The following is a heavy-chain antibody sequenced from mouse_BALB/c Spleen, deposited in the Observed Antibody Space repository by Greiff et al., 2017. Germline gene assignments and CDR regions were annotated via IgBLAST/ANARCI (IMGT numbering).Heavy chain of an antibody. CDR1: GFSLTSYG. CDR2: IWAGGST. V-gene: IGHV2-9*02. J-gene: IGHJ4*01. D-gene: IGHD2-1*01. CDR3: ARYYGNSYYAMDY. Sequence: VMLVESGPGLVAPSQSLSITCTVSGFSLTSYGVHWVRQPPGKGLEWLGVIWAGGSTNYNSALMSRLSISKDNSKSQVFLKMNSLQTDDTAMYYCARYYGNSYYAMDYWGQGTSVTVSS.